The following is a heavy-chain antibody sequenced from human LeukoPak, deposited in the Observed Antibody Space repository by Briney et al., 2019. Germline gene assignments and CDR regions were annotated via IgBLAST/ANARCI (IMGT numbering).Heavy chain of an antibody. Sequence: PSETLSLTCTVSGGSISSSSYYWGWIRQPPGKGLEWIGGIYYSGSTYYNPSLKSRVTISVDTSKNQFSLKLSSVTAADTAVYYCAIDRGYYMDVWGKGTTVTVSS. D-gene: IGHD3-22*01. V-gene: IGHV4-39*07. J-gene: IGHJ6*03. CDR2: IYYSGST. CDR1: GGSISSSSYY. CDR3: AIDRGYYMDV.